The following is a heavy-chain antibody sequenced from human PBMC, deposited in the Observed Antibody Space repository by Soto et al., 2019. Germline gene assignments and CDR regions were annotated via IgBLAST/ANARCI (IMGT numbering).Heavy chain of an antibody. CDR1: GFSLSTSGVG. Sequence: QITLKESGPTLMKPTKTLTLTCTFSGFSLSTSGVGVSWIRKPPGKALEWLTLLYWDDDKRYIPSLRNRLTITKDTSKNQVVLTMTNMDPVDTGTYYCAHSSGWKIDYWGQGTLVTVSS. CDR2: LYWDDDK. CDR3: AHSSGWKIDY. V-gene: IGHV2-5*02. D-gene: IGHD6-19*01. J-gene: IGHJ4*02.